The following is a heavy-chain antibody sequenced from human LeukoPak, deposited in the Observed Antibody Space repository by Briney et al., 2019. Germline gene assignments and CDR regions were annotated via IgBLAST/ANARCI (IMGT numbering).Heavy chain of an antibody. CDR3: ARVKSYYYDTSDKDAFDI. CDR1: GYTFTSHF. D-gene: IGHD3-22*01. J-gene: IGHJ3*02. V-gene: IGHV1-46*01. CDR2: IDPRGGST. Sequence: ASVKVSCKASGYTFTSHFMHWVRQAPGQGLEWMGIIDPRGGSTSYTQKFQGRVTMTRDTSTSTVYMELSSLRSEDTAVYYCARVKSYYYDTSDKDAFDIWGQGTMVTVSS.